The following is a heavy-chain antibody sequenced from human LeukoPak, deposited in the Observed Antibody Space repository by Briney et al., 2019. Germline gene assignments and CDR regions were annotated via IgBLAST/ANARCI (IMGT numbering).Heavy chain of an antibody. D-gene: IGHD2-2*01. J-gene: IGHJ4*02. CDR3: VKWGPYCSTYYCPALES. V-gene: IGHV3-7*01. CDR2: IDAHGSQQ. CDR1: GFMFSDHW. Sequence: GGSLRLSCAASGFMFSDHWMSWVRQAPGKGPEWVANIDAHGSQQYSVDSLKGRFTVSRDNAKKSLYLQMNDLRAEDTAVYFCVKWGPYCSTYYCPALESWGQGTLVTVSS.